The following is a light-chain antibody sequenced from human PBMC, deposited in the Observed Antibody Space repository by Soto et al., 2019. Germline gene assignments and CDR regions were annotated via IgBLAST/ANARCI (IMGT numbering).Light chain of an antibody. J-gene: IGKJ1*01. CDR2: AAS. Sequence: DIQINQSPSSLSASAGDRVTVTFRASQSISSYLNWYQQKPGKAPKLLIYAASSLQSGVPSRFSGSGSGTDFTLTISSLHPEDFATYYCQQSYSTPPAFGQGTKVDI. CDR3: QQSYSTPPA. CDR1: QSISSY. V-gene: IGKV1-39*01.